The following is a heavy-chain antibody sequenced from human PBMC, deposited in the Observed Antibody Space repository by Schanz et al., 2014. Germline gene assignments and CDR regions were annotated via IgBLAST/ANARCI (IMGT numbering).Heavy chain of an antibody. D-gene: IGHD5-18*01. V-gene: IGHV1-18*01. CDR2: ITAYNGDT. CDR3: TRGGYSYALSAFDI. Sequence: QVQLVQSGAEVKKPGASVKVSCKASGYTFTSHGISWVRQAPGQGLEWMEWITAYNGDTNYALKLQGRVTMTTDTATGTACIELRSLRSDDTALYYCTRGGYSYALSAFDIWGQGTMVTGSS. CDR1: GYTFTSHG. J-gene: IGHJ3*02.